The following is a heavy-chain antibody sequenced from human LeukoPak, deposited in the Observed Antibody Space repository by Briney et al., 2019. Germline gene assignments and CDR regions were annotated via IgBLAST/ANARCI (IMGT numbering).Heavy chain of an antibody. CDR2: ISAYNGNT. CDR1: GYTFTSYG. CDR3: ARDLVQLERQGYAFDI. D-gene: IGHD1-1*01. V-gene: IGHV1-18*01. J-gene: IGHJ3*02. Sequence: ASVKVSCKASGYTFTSYGISWVRQAPGQGLEWMGWISAYNGNTNYAQKLQGRVTMTTDTSTSTAYMEPRSLRSDDTAVYYCARDLVQLERQGYAFDIWGQGTMVTVSS.